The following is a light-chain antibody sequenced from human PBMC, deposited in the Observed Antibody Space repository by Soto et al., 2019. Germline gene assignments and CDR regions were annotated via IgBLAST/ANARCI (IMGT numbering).Light chain of an antibody. J-gene: IGKJ1*01. CDR3: QQNYNTQWT. CDR1: QSISSY. CDR2: HAS. V-gene: IGKV1-39*01. Sequence: DIQMTQSPSSLSASVGDRVTITCRASQSISSYLNWYQQKPGKAPKVLIYHASNLQRGVPSRFSGSESGTDFTLTISSLQPEDFATYYCQQNYNTQWTFGQGTKVDIK.